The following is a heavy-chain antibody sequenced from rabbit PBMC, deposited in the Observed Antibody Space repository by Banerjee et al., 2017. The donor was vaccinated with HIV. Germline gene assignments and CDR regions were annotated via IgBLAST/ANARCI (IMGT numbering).Heavy chain of an antibody. Sequence: QQQLEESGGGLVKPGGTLTLTCKASGFSFSSSYDMCWVRQAPGKGLEWIGFIYTGNGKNYYASWAKGRFTISKTSSTTVTLQVTSLTAADTATYFCTRDDGSGHYIDGYFNLWGQGTLVTVS. CDR3: TRDDGSGHYIDGYFNL. V-gene: IGHV1S45*01. CDR1: GFSFSSSYD. D-gene: IGHD1-1*01. CDR2: IYTGNGKN. J-gene: IGHJ4*01.